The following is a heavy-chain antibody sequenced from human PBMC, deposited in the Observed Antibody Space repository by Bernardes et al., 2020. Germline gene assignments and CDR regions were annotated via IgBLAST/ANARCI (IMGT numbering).Heavy chain of an antibody. J-gene: IGHJ3*02. CDR1: GFTFSNAW. D-gene: IGHD3-16*01. CDR3: TTDYDSRSVDAFII. Sequence: GGSLRLSCAASGFTFSNAWMTWVRQAPGKGLEWVGRIKSKTNGGTTDYAAPVRGRFTISREDSQNTLYLQMNSLKTEDTALYYCTTDYDSRSVDAFIIWGQGTLVTVSS. CDR2: IKSKTNGGTT. V-gene: IGHV3-15*01.